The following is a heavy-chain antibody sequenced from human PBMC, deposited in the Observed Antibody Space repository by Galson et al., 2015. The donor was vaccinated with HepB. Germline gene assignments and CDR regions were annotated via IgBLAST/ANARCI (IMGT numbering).Heavy chain of an antibody. Sequence: SLRLSCAASGFTLSSYGMHWVRQAPGKGLEWVAVIWYDGSNKYYADSVKGRFTISRDNSKNTLYLQMNSLRAEDTAVYYCARDTDVVVVAAPDYWGQGTLVTVSS. CDR3: ARDTDVVVVAAPDY. CDR2: IWYDGSNK. J-gene: IGHJ4*02. V-gene: IGHV3-33*08. D-gene: IGHD2-15*01. CDR1: GFTLSSYG.